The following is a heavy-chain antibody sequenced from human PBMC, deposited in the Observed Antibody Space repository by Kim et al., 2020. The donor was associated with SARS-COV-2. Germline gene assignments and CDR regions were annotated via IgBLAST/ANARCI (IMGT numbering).Heavy chain of an antibody. J-gene: IGHJ5*02. V-gene: IGHV4-38-2*02. D-gene: IGHD1-1*01. CDR1: GYSISAGSY. Sequence: SETLSLTCTVSGYSISAGSYWGWLRQPPGKALGGIGNFYHGGSPYYNPSLRSRVTISEDSSKNQFSLRLNSVTATDTAVYYCARALEMAFGPWGQGTRVIVSS. CDR3: ARALEMAFGP. CDR2: FYHGGSP.